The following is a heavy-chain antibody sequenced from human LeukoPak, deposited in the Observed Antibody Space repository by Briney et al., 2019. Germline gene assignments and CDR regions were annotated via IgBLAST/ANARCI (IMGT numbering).Heavy chain of an antibody. D-gene: IGHD2-8*01. CDR3: ARGQWVWYFDL. J-gene: IGHJ2*01. Sequence: SETLSLTCTVSGGSISSYYWSWIRQPPGKGLEWIGYIYYSGSTNYNPSLKSRVTISVDTSKNQFSLKLSSVTAADTAVYYCARGQWVWYFDLWGRGTLVTVSS. V-gene: IGHV4-59*01. CDR1: GGSISSYY. CDR2: IYYSGST.